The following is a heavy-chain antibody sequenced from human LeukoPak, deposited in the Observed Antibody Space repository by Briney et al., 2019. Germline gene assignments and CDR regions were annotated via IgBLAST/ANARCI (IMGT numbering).Heavy chain of an antibody. CDR3: ARGSGYFQH. CDR2: ISYDGSNK. CDR1: GFTFSSYA. J-gene: IGHJ1*01. Sequence: GGSLRLSCAASGFTFSSYAMHWVRQAPGKGLEWVAVISYDGSNKYYADSVKGRFTISRDNSKNTLYLQMDSLRAEDTAVYYCARGSGYFQHWGQGTLVTVSS. V-gene: IGHV3-30-3*01.